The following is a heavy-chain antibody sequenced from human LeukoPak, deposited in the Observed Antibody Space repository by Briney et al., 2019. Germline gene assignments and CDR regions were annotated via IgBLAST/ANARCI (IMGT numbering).Heavy chain of an antibody. Sequence: SETLSLTCTVSGGSISSDYWSWIRQPAGKGLEWIGRIYTSGSTNYNPSLKSRVTMSVDTSENQFSLKLTSVTAADTAVYYCARYRGYGDYFDYWGQGTLVTVSS. J-gene: IGHJ4*02. CDR2: IYTSGST. CDR1: GGSISSDY. CDR3: ARYRGYGDYFDY. V-gene: IGHV4-4*07. D-gene: IGHD4-17*01.